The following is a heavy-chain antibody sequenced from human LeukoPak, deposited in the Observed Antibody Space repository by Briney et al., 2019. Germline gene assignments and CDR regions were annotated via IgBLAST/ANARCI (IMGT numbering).Heavy chain of an antibody. CDR1: GYTFTRYG. Sequence: ASVKVSCKASGYTFTRYGISWVREAPGQGLEWMGWISAYYGNTNYAQKLQGSVTMTTDTSTSTAYMELRSLRSDDTAVYYCARPYYDSSAPPYDYWGQGTLVTVSS. J-gene: IGHJ4*02. CDR2: ISAYYGNT. V-gene: IGHV1-18*01. D-gene: IGHD3-22*01. CDR3: ARPYYDSSAPPYDY.